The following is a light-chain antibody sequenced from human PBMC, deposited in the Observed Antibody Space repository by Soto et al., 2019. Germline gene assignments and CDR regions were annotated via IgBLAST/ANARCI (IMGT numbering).Light chain of an antibody. V-gene: IGKV1-33*01. J-gene: IGKJ4*01. CDR3: HQYDNLLALT. CDR1: QDISNY. CDR2: DAS. Sequence: DIQMTQSPSSLPASVGDRVTITCQASQDISNYLNWYQQKPGKAPKLLIYDASNLETGVPSRFSGSGSGTDFTFTISSLQPEDIATYYCHQYDNLLALTFGGGTKVEIK.